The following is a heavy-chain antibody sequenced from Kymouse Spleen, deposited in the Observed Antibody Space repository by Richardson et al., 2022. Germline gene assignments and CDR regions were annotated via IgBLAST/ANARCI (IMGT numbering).Heavy chain of an antibody. CDR3: AKDGITGTTRYYGMDV. V-gene: IGHV3-30*18. Sequence: QVQLVESGGGVVQPGRSLRLSCAASGFTFSSYGMHWVRQAPGKGLEWVAVISYDGSNKYYADSVKGRFTISRDNSKNTLYLQMNSLRAEDTAVYYCAKDGITGTTRYYGMDVWGQGTTVTVSS. CDR1: GFTFSSYG. J-gene: IGHJ6*02. D-gene: IGHD1-7*01. CDR2: ISYDGSNK.